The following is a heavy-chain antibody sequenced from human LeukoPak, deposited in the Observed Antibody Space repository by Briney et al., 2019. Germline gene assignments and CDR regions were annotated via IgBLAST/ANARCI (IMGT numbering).Heavy chain of an antibody. CDR3: ARGFQGTFDI. V-gene: IGHV1-3*02. J-gene: IGHJ3*02. D-gene: IGHD2-21*01. Sequence: GASVKVSCKASGYTFTKHAMHWVRQAPGQRFEWMGWTETGNDDTTYSQEFQDRVTITRDTSASTVYMELSSLRSEDTAMYYCARGFQGTFDIWGQGTEVTVSS. CDR1: GYTFTKHA. CDR2: TETGNDDT.